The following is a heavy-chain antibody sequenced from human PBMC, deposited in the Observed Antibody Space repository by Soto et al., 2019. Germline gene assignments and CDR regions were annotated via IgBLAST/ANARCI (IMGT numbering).Heavy chain of an antibody. V-gene: IGHV3-15*07. D-gene: IGHD6-25*01. CDR3: DTEQRRRRGFAY. CDR2: IKSTTDGGTP. J-gene: IGHJ4*02. Sequence: PGGSLRLSCAASGFTFINAWMNWVRQTPEKGLEWVGRIKSTTDGGTPDYAAPVKGRFTISRDDSRDTVYLQMDSLKTEDTAVYYRDTEQRRRRGFAYWGQGTLVTVSS. CDR1: GFTFINAW.